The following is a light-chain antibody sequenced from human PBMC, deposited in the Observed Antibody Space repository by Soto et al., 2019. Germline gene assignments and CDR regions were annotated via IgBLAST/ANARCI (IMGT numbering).Light chain of an antibody. CDR2: AAS. CDR3: QKYNWPPFT. CDR1: QDVRSY. J-gene: IGKJ3*01. Sequence: DIQMTQSPSSLSASVGDRVTISCRASQDVRSYLAWYQQKPGKAPRLLIYAASSLQSGVSSRFTGSGSGTEFTLTISSLLPEDVATYYCQKYNWPPFTFGPGTTVDIK. V-gene: IGKV1-27*01.